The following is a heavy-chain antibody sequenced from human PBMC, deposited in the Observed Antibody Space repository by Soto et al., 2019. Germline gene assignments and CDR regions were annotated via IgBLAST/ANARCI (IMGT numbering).Heavy chain of an antibody. D-gene: IGHD1-20*01. J-gene: IGHJ4*02. CDR3: ASYRRITGKTGFED. V-gene: IGHV4-31*03. CDR2: IYYSGST. Sequence: SEPLSLTCTVSGGSISSGGYSWNWIRQHPGKGLEWIGNIYYSGSTYYNPSLKSRLTISVETSRNQFSLKLTSVTAADTAVYYCASYRRITGKTGFEDWGQGTLVTV. CDR1: GGSISSGGYS.